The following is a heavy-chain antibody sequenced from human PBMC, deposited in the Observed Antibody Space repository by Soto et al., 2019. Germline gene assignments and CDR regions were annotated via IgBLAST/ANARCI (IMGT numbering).Heavy chain of an antibody. CDR3: ARDGSPPRLYLSYYDSSGYLSWFDP. V-gene: IGHV3-30-3*01. J-gene: IGHJ5*02. D-gene: IGHD3-22*01. CDR2: ISSDGSNK. CDR1: GFTFSSYA. Sequence: GGSLRLSCAASGFTFSSYAIHWVRQAPGKGLERVSGISSDGSNKYYADSVKGRFTISRDNSKNTLYLQMNSLRAEDTAVYYCARDGSPPRLYLSYYDSSGYLSWFDPWGQGTLVTVSS.